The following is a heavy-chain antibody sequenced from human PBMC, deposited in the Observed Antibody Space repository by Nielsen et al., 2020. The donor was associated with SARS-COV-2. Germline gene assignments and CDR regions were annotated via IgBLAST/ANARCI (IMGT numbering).Heavy chain of an antibody. CDR2: INHSGST. CDR1: GGSFSGYY. V-gene: IGHV4-34*01. J-gene: IGHJ6*02. D-gene: IGHD3/OR15-3a*01. Sequence: SETLSLTCAVYGGSFSGYYWSWIRQPPGKGLEWIGEINHSGSTNYNPSLKSRVTISVDTSKNQFSLKLSSVTAADTAVYYCARHSTSDWHSSGMDVWGQGTTVTVSS. CDR3: ARHSTSDWHSSGMDV.